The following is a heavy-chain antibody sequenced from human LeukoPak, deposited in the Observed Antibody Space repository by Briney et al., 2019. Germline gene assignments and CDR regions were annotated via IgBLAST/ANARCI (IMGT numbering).Heavy chain of an antibody. CDR2: IWYDGSNK. V-gene: IGHV3-33*01. J-gene: IGHJ5*02. D-gene: IGHD3-22*01. Sequence: GGSLRLSCAASGFTFSSYGMHWVRQAPGKGLEWVAVIWYDGSNKYYADSVKGRFTISRDNSKNTLYLQMNSLRAEDTAVYYCARDRLVVVRNWFDPWGLGTLVTVSS. CDR1: GFTFSSYG. CDR3: ARDRLVVVRNWFDP.